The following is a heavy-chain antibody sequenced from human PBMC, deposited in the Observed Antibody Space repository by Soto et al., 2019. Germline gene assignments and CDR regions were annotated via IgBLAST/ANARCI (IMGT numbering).Heavy chain of an antibody. D-gene: IGHD5-12*01. V-gene: IGHV3-15*07. CDR3: TTDPLPGDSVSSSPRSLCPDRPFDY. J-gene: IGHJ4*02. CDR2: IKSKTDGGTT. Sequence: EVQLVESGGGLVKPGGSLRLSCAASGFTFSNAWRNWVRQAPGKGLEWVGRIKSKTDGGTTDYAAPVKGRFTISRDDSKNTLYLQMNSLKTEDTAVYYCTTDPLPGDSVSSSPRSLCPDRPFDYWGQGALVTVSS. CDR1: GFTFSNAW.